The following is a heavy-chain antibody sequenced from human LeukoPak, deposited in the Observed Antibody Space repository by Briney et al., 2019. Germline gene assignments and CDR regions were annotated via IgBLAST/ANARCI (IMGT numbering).Heavy chain of an antibody. CDR2: ISSSGSTI. V-gene: IGHV3-11*01. Sequence: GGSLRLSCAASGFTFSSYAISWIRQAPGKGLEWVSYISSSGSTIYYADSVKGRFTISRDNAKNSLYLQMNSLRAEDTAVYYCARDHFWSGYSPLDYWGQRTLVTVSS. CDR1: GFTFSSYA. D-gene: IGHD3-3*02. J-gene: IGHJ4*02. CDR3: ARDHFWSGYSPLDY.